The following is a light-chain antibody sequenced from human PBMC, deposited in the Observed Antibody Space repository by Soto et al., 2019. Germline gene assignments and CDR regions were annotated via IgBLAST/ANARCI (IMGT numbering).Light chain of an antibody. CDR2: GTY. Sequence: EIVQTQSPATLSVSPGEIATLSCGASQTVGSSLVWYQQKPGQAPSLIIYGTYTRAAGSPARFSGSGSGTDFTLTISSLQSEDFAGYYCQQHNGWPLTFGGGTEGEIK. CDR1: QTVGSS. J-gene: IGKJ4*01. CDR3: QQHNGWPLT. V-gene: IGKV3-15*01.